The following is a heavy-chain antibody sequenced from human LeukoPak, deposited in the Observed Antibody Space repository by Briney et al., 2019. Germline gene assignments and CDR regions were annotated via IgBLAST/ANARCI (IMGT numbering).Heavy chain of an antibody. J-gene: IGHJ4*02. CDR1: GFTFSSYG. Sequence: GGSLRLSCAASGFTFSSYGMHWVRQAPGKGLEWVAVIWYDGSNKYYADSVKGRFTISRDNSKHTLYLQMNSLRAEDTAVYYCARDLYYYDSSGSLDYWGQGTLVTVSS. V-gene: IGHV3-33*01. D-gene: IGHD3-22*01. CDR2: IWYDGSNK. CDR3: ARDLYYYDSSGSLDY.